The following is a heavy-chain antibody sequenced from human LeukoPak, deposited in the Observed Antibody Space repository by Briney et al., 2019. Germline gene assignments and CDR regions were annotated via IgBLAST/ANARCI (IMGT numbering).Heavy chain of an antibody. CDR2: IKQDGSEK. Sequence: GGSLRLSCAASGFTFSSYWMSWVRQAPGKGLEWVANIKQDGSEKYYVDSVKGRFTISRDNAKHSLYLRMTSLRAEDKAVYYCARNPYTVASYYYYMDVWGKGTTVTVSS. D-gene: IGHD5-12*01. CDR1: GFTFSSYW. V-gene: IGHV3-7*01. J-gene: IGHJ6*03. CDR3: ARNPYTVASYYYYMDV.